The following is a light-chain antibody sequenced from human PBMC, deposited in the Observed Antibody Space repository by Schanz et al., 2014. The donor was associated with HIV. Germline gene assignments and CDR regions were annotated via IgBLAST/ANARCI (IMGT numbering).Light chain of an antibody. CDR2: GAS. Sequence: EVVLTQSPATLSLSPGDRATLSCRASQSVGSYLAWYQQKPGQAPRLIIYGASNRATGIPARFSGSRSGTDFTLTITSLEPEDFAVYYCQQRNDWPPITFGQGTRLEIK. V-gene: IGKV3-11*01. CDR3: QQRNDWPPIT. J-gene: IGKJ5*01. CDR1: QSVGSY.